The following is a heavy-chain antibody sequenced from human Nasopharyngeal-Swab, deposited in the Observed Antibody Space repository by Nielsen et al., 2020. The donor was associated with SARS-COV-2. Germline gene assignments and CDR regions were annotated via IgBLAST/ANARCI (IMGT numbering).Heavy chain of an antibody. V-gene: IGHV4-59*01. CDR1: GGSISSYY. J-gene: IGHJ2*01. Sequence: SETLSPTCTVSGGSISSYYWSWIRQPPGKGLEWIGYIYYSGSTNYNPSLKSRVTISVDTSMNQFSLKLSSVTAADTAIYYCARDGRSSWYFDLWGRGTLVTVSS. CDR2: IYYSGST. CDR3: ARDGRSSWYFDL.